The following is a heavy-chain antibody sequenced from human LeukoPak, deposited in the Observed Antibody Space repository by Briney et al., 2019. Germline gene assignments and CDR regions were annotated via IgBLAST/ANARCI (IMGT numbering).Heavy chain of an antibody. CDR1: GYTFTSYG. V-gene: IGHV1-18*01. D-gene: IGHD4-17*01. CDR2: ISAYNGNT. J-gene: IGHJ6*02. CDR3: ARVRGDYVHYYYYGMDV. Sequence: GASVTVSFTASGYTFTSYGISWVRQAPGQGLEWMGWISAYNGNTNYAQKLQGRVTMTTDTSTSTAYMELRSLRSDDTAVYYCARVRGDYVHYYYYGMDVWGQGTTVTVSS.